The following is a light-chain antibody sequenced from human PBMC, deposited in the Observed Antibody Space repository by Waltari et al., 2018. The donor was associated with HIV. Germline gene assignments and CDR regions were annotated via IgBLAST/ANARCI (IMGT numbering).Light chain of an antibody. J-gene: IGLJ1*01. CDR1: SSDVGASQY. Sequence: SALTHPRSVSGSPGHSVTISCTGTSSDVGASQYCPWYQQQPSKAPKLMIYAVNKRPSGVPDRFSGSKSGNTASLTISGLQAEDEADYYCCSYAGSYTYVFGTGTKVTVL. CDR2: AVN. V-gene: IGLV2-11*01. CDR3: CSYAGSYTYV.